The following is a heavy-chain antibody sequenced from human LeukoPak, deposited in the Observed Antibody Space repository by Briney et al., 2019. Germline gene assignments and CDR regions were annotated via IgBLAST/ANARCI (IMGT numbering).Heavy chain of an antibody. V-gene: IGHV4-30-2*01. D-gene: IGHD2-2*01. J-gene: IGHJ6*02. CDR1: GGSISSGGYS. CDR3: ARGLRYCSSTSCQNYYGMDV. Sequence: SQTLSLTCAVSGGSISSGGYSWSWIRQPPGKGLGWIGYIYHSGSTYYNPSLKSRVTISVDRSKNQFSLKLSSVTAADTAVYYCARGLRYCSSTSCQNYYGMDVWGQGTTVTVSS. CDR2: IYHSGST.